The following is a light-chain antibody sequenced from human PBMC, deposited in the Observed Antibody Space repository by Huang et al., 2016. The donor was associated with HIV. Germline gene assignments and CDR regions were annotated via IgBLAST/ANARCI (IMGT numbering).Light chain of an antibody. CDR3: QQSVAFPLT. J-gene: IGKJ4*01. Sequence: DIQMTQSPSSVSASIGDRVSFICRASQDVNKWLAWDQQKPGVAPKLLIYASSTLQSGGPSRFRGSGSGTRFTLPSNNLPAEDFATYFCQQSVAFPLTFGGGTKVELK. CDR1: QDVNKW. V-gene: IGKV1-12*01. CDR2: ASS.